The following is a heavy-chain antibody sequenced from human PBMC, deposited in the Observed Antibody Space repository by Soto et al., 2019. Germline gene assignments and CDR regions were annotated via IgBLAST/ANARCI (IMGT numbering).Heavy chain of an antibody. CDR3: ARGAWKTRGYGFDY. Sequence: VQLLESGGGLVQPGGSLRLSCAASGFTFSSYAMSWVRQAPGKGLEWVAVISYDGSNKYYADSVKGRFTISRDNSKNTLYLQMNSLRAEDTAVYYCARGAWKTRGYGFDYWGQGTLVTVSS. CDR1: GFTFSSYA. D-gene: IGHD3-22*01. CDR2: ISYDGSNK. V-gene: IGHV3-30-3*01. J-gene: IGHJ4*02.